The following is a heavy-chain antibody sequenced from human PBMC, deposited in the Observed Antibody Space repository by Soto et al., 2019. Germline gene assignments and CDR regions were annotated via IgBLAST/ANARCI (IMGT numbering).Heavy chain of an antibody. Sequence: QVQLQESGPGLVKPSQTLSLTCTVSGGSINSGDYYWSWIRQPPGKGLEWIGYIYYSGSTYYNPPLRSRVTISIGTAKNHFFLNLSSVTAADTAVYYCARIGLTTALLWGQGTLVTVSS. CDR2: IYYSGST. J-gene: IGHJ4*02. CDR3: ARIGLTTALL. V-gene: IGHV4-30-4*01. D-gene: IGHD4-17*01. CDR1: GGSINSGDYY.